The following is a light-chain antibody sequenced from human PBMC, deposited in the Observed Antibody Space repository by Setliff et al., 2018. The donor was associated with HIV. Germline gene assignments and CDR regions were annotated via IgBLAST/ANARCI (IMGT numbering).Light chain of an antibody. V-gene: IGLV1-40*01. CDR3: QSYDSSLSGYV. CDR1: SSNIGAGYD. Sequence: QSVLTQPPSVSGAPGQMVTISCIGSSSNIGAGYDVHWYQQVPGTAPKLLIFENHIRPSGVPDRFSGSKSGTSASLAITGLQAEDEADYYCQSYDSSLSGYVFGSWTKVTV. CDR2: ENH. J-gene: IGLJ1*01.